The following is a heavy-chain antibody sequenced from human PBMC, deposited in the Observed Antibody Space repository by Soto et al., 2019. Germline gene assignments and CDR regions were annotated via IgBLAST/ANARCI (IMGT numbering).Heavy chain of an antibody. CDR3: ARDWSHSTMVRGDPTGY. CDR1: GFTFSSYS. V-gene: IGHV3-21*01. CDR2: ISSSSSYI. Sequence: GGSLRLSCAASGFTFSSYSMNWVRQAPGKGLEWVSSISSSSSYIYYADSVKGRFTISRDNAKNSLYLQMNSLRAEDTAVYYCARDWSHSTMVRGDPTGYWGQGTLVTAPQ. D-gene: IGHD3-10*01. J-gene: IGHJ4*02.